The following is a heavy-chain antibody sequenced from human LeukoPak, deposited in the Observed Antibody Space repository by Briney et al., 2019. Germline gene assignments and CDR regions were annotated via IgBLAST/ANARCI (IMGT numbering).Heavy chain of an antibody. CDR3: TTGIRGD. CDR1: GFTFGSDW. CDR2: IASKTDGGTT. J-gene: IGHJ4*02. V-gene: IGHV3-15*04. Sequence: PGGSLRLSCAASGFTFGSDWMIWVRQAPGKGLEWVGRIASKTDGGTTDYAAPVKGRFTISRDDSKNTLFLQMNSLKTEDTAVYYCTTGIRGDCGQGTLVTVSS.